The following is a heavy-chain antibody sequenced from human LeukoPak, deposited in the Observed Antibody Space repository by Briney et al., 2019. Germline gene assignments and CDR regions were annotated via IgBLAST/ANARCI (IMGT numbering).Heavy chain of an antibody. J-gene: IGHJ3*02. CDR2: IYYSGST. CDR3: ASYDTSAFDI. D-gene: IGHD3-22*01. V-gene: IGHV4-59*01. CDR1: GGSISSYY. Sequence: SETLSLTRTVSGGSISSYYWSWIRQPPGKGLEWIGYIYYSGSTNYNPSLKSRVTISVDTSKNQFSLKLSSVTAADTAVYYCASYDTSAFDIWGQGTMVTVSS.